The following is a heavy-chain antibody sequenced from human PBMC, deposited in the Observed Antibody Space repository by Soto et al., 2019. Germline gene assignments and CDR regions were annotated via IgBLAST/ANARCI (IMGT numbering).Heavy chain of an antibody. V-gene: IGHV3-33*01. Sequence: QVQLVESGGGVVQPGRSLRLSCAASAFTFSNYGMHWVRQAPGKGLEWVAVIWSEGTNKYYADSVKGRFTISRDNSKNTLYLQMNSLRAEDTAVYYCASVRQYCSGGSCYTMIDYWGQGTLVTVSS. CDR1: AFTFSNYG. CDR3: ASVRQYCSGGSCYTMIDY. J-gene: IGHJ4*02. D-gene: IGHD2-15*01. CDR2: IWSEGTNK.